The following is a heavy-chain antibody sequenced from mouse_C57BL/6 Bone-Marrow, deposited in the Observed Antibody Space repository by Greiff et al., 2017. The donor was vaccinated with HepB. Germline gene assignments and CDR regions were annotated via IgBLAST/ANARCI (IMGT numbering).Heavy chain of an antibody. D-gene: IGHD1-1*01. V-gene: IGHV5-9*01. CDR3: AREDYYGSGAY. CDR1: GFTFSSYT. Sequence: EVQRVESGGGFVKPGGSLKLSCAASGFTFSSYTLSWVRQTPEKRLEWVATISGGGGNTYYPDSVKGRFTISRDNAKNTLYLQMSSLRSEDTALYYCAREDYYGSGAYWGQGTLVTVSA. J-gene: IGHJ3*01. CDR2: ISGGGGNT.